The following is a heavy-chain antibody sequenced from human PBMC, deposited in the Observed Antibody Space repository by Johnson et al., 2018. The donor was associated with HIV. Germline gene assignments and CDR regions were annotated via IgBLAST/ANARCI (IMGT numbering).Heavy chain of an antibody. Sequence: QVQLVESGGGVVQPGRSLRLSCAASGFTFSSYGMHWVRQAPGKGLEWVAVISYDGSNKYYADSVKGRFTISRDNAKNSVYLQMNSLRAEDTALYYCAKVYYDSSGYGAFDIWGQGTMVTVSS. CDR2: ISYDGSNK. V-gene: IGHV3-30*18. J-gene: IGHJ3*02. CDR3: AKVYYDSSGYGAFDI. CDR1: GFTFSSYG. D-gene: IGHD3-22*01.